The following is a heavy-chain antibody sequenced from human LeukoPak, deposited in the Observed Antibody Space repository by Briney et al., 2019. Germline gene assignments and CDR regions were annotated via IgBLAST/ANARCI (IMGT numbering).Heavy chain of an antibody. J-gene: IGHJ4*02. CDR3: ARPSRYSYGYGGWFDY. Sequence: VESLNIYCNGSGYSFTSYRMGWARPMPGEGLEWMGIIYPWDSDPRYSASFQGHLNHSAVNDISTAYLQWSSLKASDTAMCYCARPSRYSYGYGGWFDYWGQGTLVTVSS. CDR1: GYSFTSYR. D-gene: IGHD5-18*01. CDR2: IYPWDSDP. V-gene: IGHV5-51*01.